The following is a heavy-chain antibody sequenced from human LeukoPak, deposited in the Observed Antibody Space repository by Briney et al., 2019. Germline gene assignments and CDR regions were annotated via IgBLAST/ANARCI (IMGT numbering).Heavy chain of an antibody. CDR2: INTNTGTP. D-gene: IGHD3-10*01. CDR3: ARLRVRVGAFDI. CDR1: GYTFTAYA. J-gene: IGHJ3*02. V-gene: IGHV7-4-1*01. Sequence: ASVKVSCKTSGYTFTAYAINWARQAPGQGLEWMGWINTNTGTPTYAQDFTGRFVFSLDTSVSTAYLQIDSLKAEDTAVYYCARLRVRVGAFDIWGQGTMVTVSS.